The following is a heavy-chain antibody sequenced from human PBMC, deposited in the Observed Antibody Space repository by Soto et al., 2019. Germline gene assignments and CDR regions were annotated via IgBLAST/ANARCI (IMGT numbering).Heavy chain of an antibody. V-gene: IGHV4-30-4*01. J-gene: IGHJ6*02. CDR2: ISYSGST. Sequence: SETLSLTCTVSGGSISSGEYYWTWIRQPPGKGLEWIGYISYSGSTHYSPSLKSRVSITVDTSKNQFSLNLASVSAEDTAVYYCARISLTIFGPRNDYYGRGVWGLGPTVTVSS. CDR3: ARISLTIFGPRNDYYGRGV. CDR1: GGSISSGEYY. D-gene: IGHD3-3*01.